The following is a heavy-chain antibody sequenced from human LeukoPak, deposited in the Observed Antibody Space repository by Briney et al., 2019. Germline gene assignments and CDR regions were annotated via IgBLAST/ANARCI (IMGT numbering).Heavy chain of an antibody. CDR1: GYTFTSYD. D-gene: IGHD6-13*01. CDR3: ARVLSGAAAGTLSDY. V-gene: IGHV1-8*01. Sequence: EASVKVSCKASGYTFTSYDISWVRQATGQGLEWMGWMNPNSGNTGYAQKFQGRVTMTRNTSISTAYMELSSLRSEDTAVYYCARVLSGAAAGTLSDYWGQGTLVTVSS. J-gene: IGHJ4*02. CDR2: MNPNSGNT.